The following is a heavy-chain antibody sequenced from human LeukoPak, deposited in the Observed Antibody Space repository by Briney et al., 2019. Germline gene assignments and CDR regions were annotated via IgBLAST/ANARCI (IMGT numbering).Heavy chain of an antibody. CDR1: GVSISSYY. CDR2: IYTSGST. Sequence: SETLSLTCTVSGVSISSYYWSWIRQPAGKGLEWIGRIYTSGSTNYNPSLKSRVTMSVDTSKNQFSLKLSSVTAADTAVYYCASDSSAYYFTYFDYWGQGTLVTVSS. V-gene: IGHV4-4*07. D-gene: IGHD3-22*01. J-gene: IGHJ4*02. CDR3: ASDSSAYYFTYFDY.